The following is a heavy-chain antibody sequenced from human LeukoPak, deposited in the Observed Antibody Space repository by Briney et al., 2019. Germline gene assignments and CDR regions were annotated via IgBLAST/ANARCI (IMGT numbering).Heavy chain of an antibody. CDR3: AINIPPAHCSSTNCYTGDY. J-gene: IGHJ4*02. Sequence: SVKVSCKASGGTFSSYTISWVRQAPGQGLEWMGRIIPILGIANYAQKFQGRVTITADKSTSTAYMELSSLRSEDTAVYYCAINIPPAHCSSTNCYTGDYWGQGTLVTVSS. V-gene: IGHV1-69*02. D-gene: IGHD2-2*02. CDR1: GGTFSSYT. CDR2: IIPILGIA.